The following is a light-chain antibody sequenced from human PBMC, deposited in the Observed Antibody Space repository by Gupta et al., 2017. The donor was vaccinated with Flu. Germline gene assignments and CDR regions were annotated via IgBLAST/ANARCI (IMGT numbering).Light chain of an antibody. CDR3: QQYDKWPPLT. V-gene: IGKV3-15*01. CDR1: QSVSDN. CDR2: GAS. J-gene: IGKJ4*01. Sequence: IVMTQSPATLSVSPGERATLSCRASQSVSDNLGWYQQKPGQAPRLLIYGASIRATGIPARFSGSGSGTEFTLTISSLQSEDFAVYYCQQYDKWPPLTFGGGTKVEIK.